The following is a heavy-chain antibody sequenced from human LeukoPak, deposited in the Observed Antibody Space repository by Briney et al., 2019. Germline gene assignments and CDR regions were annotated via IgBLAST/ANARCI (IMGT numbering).Heavy chain of an antibody. V-gene: IGHV3-43*02. Sequence: EGSLRLSCAASGFTFDDYAMHWVRHAPGKGLEWVSLIIWYCVSTYYADSVKGRFTISRDNSKNSLYLQMNSLRTEDTALYYCAKIYSSSWYNAFDIWGQGTMVTVSS. CDR1: GFTFDDYA. J-gene: IGHJ3*02. D-gene: IGHD6-13*01. CDR3: AKIYSSSWYNAFDI. CDR2: IIWYCVST.